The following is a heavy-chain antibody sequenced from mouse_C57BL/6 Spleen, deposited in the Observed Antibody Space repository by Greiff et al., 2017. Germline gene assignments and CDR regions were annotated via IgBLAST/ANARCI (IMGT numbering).Heavy chain of an antibody. CDR1: GYTFTDYE. CDR2: IVPETGGT. D-gene: IGHD2-3*01. J-gene: IGHJ3*01. Sequence: QVQLQQSGAELVRPGASVTLSCKASGYTFTDYEMHWVKQTPVHGLEWIGAIVPETGGTAYNQKFKGKAILTADKSSSTAYMDLRSLTSEDSAVYYCTTGDGYYRFAYWGQGTLVTVSA. CDR3: TTGDGYYRFAY. V-gene: IGHV1-15*01.